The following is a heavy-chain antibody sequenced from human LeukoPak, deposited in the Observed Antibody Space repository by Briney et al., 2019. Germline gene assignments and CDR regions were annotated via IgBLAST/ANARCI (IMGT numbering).Heavy chain of an antibody. CDR2: IYYSGSP. Sequence: SDTLSLPCTVSGGPISRYYWLWIPEPTGKALEGIGYIYYSGSPIYNPPLKSRVTISVDTSKNQCSLKLSSATAADTAVYYCARGPKLLFGFWSGYNDYWGQGTLVTVSS. CDR3: ARGPKLLFGFWSGYNDY. D-gene: IGHD3-3*01. J-gene: IGHJ4*02. CDR1: GGPISRYY. V-gene: IGHV4-59*07.